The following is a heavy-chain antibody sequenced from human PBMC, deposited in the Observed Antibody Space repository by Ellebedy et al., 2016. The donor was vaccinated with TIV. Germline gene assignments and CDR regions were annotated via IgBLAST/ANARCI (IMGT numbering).Heavy chain of an antibody. CDR1: GGSISSYD. J-gene: IGHJ4*02. V-gene: IGHV4-4*07. D-gene: IGHD6-19*01. Sequence: MPSETLSLTCTVSGGSISSYDWSLIRQPAGKGLEWIGRIYTSGSTNYNPPLQSRVTMSVDTSKNQFSLKLSSVTAADTAVYYCAGGYSSGWTDYWGQGTLVTVSS. CDR3: AGGYSSGWTDY. CDR2: IYTSGST.